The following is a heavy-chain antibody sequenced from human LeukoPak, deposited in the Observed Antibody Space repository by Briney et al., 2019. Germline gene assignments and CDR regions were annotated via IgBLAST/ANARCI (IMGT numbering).Heavy chain of an antibody. Sequence: PSETLSLTCTVSGGSISSYYWSWIRQPPGKGLEWIGYIYYSGTTNYNPSLKSRVTISVDTSKNQFSLKLSSVTTADTAVYYCARGVYIAAAQYGYWGQGTLVTVSS. J-gene: IGHJ4*02. CDR2: IYYSGTT. CDR1: GGSISSYY. V-gene: IGHV4-59*01. CDR3: ARGVYIAAAQYGY. D-gene: IGHD6-13*01.